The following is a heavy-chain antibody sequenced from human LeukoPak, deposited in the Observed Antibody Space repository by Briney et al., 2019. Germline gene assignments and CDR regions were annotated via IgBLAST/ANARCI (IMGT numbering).Heavy chain of an antibody. CDR1: GYTFTGYY. J-gene: IGHJ2*01. CDR3: ARADDWLIGYFDL. Sequence: ASVKVSCKASGYTFTGYYMHWVRQAPGQGLEWMGWINPNSGGTNYAQKFQGRVTMTRDTSISTAYMELSRPRSDDTAVYYCARADDWLIGYFDLWGRGTLVTVSS. CDR2: INPNSGGT. D-gene: IGHD3-9*01. V-gene: IGHV1-2*02.